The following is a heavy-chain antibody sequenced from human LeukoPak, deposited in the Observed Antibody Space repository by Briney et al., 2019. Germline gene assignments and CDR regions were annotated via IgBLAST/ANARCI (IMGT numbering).Heavy chain of an antibody. Sequence: SETLSLTCALYGGSFTYYYWAWIRQPPGKGLEWIGEINHAGTADYNPSLKSRVTISVDTSKNQFSLRLSSVTAADTAVYYCARGGGYGPYYFDYWGQGALVTVSS. CDR3: ARGGGYGPYYFDY. D-gene: IGHD3-16*01. V-gene: IGHV4-34*01. CDR2: INHAGTA. J-gene: IGHJ4*02. CDR1: GGSFTYYY.